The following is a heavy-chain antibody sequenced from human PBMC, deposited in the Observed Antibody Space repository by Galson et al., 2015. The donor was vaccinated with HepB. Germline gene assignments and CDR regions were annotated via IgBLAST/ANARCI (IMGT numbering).Heavy chain of an antibody. Sequence: PALVKPTQTLTLTCTFSGFSLTTSGVGVGWIRQPPGKALEWLAVIFWDDDKLYSPSLKSRLTITKDTSKHQVVLAMANVDPVDTVTYYCAHTALLWFGEFSSYGMDVWGQGTTVTVSS. CDR3: AHTALLWFGEFSSYGMDV. J-gene: IGHJ6*02. CDR1: GFSLTTSGVG. CDR2: IFWDDDK. V-gene: IGHV2-5*02. D-gene: IGHD3-10*01.